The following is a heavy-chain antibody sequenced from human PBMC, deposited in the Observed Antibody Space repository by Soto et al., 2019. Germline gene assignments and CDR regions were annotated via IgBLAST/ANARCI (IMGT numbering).Heavy chain of an antibody. CDR1: GYTFSGYG. CDR2: ITAYNGIT. J-gene: IGHJ4*02. Sequence: QVQLVQSGAEVKKPGASVKVSCKTSGYTFSGYGISWVRQAPGQGLEWMGWITAYNGITDYAQKFQGRVTMTTDTSTSTAYMELRSLSSDDTAVYYCARGLAATDEWGQGTLVTVSS. D-gene: IGHD2-15*01. CDR3: ARGLAATDE. V-gene: IGHV1-18*04.